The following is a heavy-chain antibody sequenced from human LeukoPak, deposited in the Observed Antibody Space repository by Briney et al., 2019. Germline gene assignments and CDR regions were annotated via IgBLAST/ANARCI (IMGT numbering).Heavy chain of an antibody. J-gene: IGHJ4*02. CDR3: ARKATTVTAPY. V-gene: IGHV3-48*04. Sequence: SGGSLRLSCAASGFTFSSYSMNWVRQAPGKGLEWVSYISSSSSTIYYADSVKGRFTISRDNAKNSLYLQMNSLRAEDTAVYYCARKATTVTAPYWGQGTLVTVSS. CDR1: GFTFSSYS. D-gene: IGHD4-17*01. CDR2: ISSSSSTI.